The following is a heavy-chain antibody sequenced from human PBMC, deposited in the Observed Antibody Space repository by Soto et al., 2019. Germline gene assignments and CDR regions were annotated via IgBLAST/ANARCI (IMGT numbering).Heavy chain of an antibody. CDR2: MNPNSGNT. J-gene: IGHJ3*02. Sequence: ASVKVSCKASGYTFTGYDINWVRQATGQGLEWMGWMNPNSGNTGYAQKFQGRVTMTRNTSISTAYMELSSLRSEDTAVYYCAMAGTIASDAFDIWGQGTMVTVSS. V-gene: IGHV1-8*01. CDR3: AMAGTIASDAFDI. D-gene: IGHD6-19*01. CDR1: GYTFTGYD.